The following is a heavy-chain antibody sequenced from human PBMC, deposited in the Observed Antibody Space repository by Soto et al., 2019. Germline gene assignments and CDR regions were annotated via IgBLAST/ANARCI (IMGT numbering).Heavy chain of an antibody. CDR1: GYRFTSLW. V-gene: IGHV5-51*01. J-gene: IGHJ6*02. CDR2: IFPGDSDT. CDR3: ARREYYGADV. Sequence: GESLKISCKTSGYRFTSLWIGWVRQMPGKGLEWMGMIFPGDSDTRYSPSFQGHITISADKSISTAYLQWSSLRASDTAMYYRARREYYGADVWGPGTTVTV.